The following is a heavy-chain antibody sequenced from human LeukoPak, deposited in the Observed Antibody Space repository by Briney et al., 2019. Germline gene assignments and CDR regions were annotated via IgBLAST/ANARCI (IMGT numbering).Heavy chain of an antibody. J-gene: IGHJ3*02. Sequence: GASVKVSCKASGYTFTSYYMHWVRQAPGQGLEWMGMINPSGGSTSYAQKFQGRVTMTRDTSTSTVYMELSSLRSEDTAVYYCARGGFTTMVRGVIITLDAFDIWGQGTMVTVSS. CDR1: GYTFTSYY. CDR2: INPSGGST. D-gene: IGHD3-10*01. V-gene: IGHV1-46*01. CDR3: ARGGFTTMVRGVIITLDAFDI.